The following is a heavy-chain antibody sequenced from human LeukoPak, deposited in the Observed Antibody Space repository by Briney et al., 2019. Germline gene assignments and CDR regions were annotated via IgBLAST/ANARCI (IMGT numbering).Heavy chain of an antibody. V-gene: IGHV1-24*01. CDR2: FDPEDGET. D-gene: IGHD4-23*01. J-gene: IGHJ4*02. CDR1: GDTLTELS. Sequence: ASVSVSCTVSGDTLTELSMHWVRQAPGKGGGWVGGFDPEDGETIYAQKFQGRVTMTEDISTDTAYMEPSSLRSEDTAVYYCAAMYGGNWNPFDYWGQGTLVTVSS. CDR3: AAMYGGNWNPFDY.